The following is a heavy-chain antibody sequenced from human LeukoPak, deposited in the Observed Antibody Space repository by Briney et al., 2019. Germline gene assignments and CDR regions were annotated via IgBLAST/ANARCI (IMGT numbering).Heavy chain of an antibody. CDR3: ATASYCSGGSCYSDYYYYYYMDV. CDR2: INPNSGGT. J-gene: IGHJ6*03. D-gene: IGHD2-15*01. V-gene: IGHV1-2*02. Sequence: GASVKVSCKASGYTFTGYYMHWVRQAPGQGLEWMGWINPNSGGTNYAQKFQGRVTMTRDTSISTAYMELSSLRSEDTAVYYCATASYCSGGSCYSDYYYYYYMDVWGKGTTVTVSS. CDR1: GYTFTGYY.